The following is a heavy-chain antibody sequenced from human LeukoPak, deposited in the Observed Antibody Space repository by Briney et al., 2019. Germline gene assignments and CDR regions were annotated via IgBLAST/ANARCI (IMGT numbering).Heavy chain of an antibody. CDR1: GFTFSVSA. CDR2: IRCKVNSYAT. V-gene: IGHV3-73*01. CDR3: TSRSDSSDYYPFY. D-gene: IGHD3-22*01. J-gene: IGHJ4*02. Sequence: QPGGSLRLSCAASGFTFSVSAMHWVRQASGKGREWVGRIRCKVNSYATAYAASVKGRFTISRDDSKNTAYLQMNSLKTEDTAVYFCTSRSDSSDYYPFYWGQGTLVTVSS.